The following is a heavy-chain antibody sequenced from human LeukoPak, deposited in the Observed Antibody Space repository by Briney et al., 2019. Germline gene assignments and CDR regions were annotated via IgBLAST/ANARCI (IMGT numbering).Heavy chain of an antibody. CDR3: AASLPNIVVVPATKGPFGY. Sequence: GGSLRLSCEASGFIFSRHSMHWVRQAPGKGLEWVSGVSGSGGNIHYADSVKGRFTISRDNSKNTLYLQMNSLRAEDTAVYYCAASLPNIVVVPATKGPFGYWGQGALVTVSS. CDR2: VSGSGGNI. CDR1: GFIFSRHS. D-gene: IGHD2-2*01. J-gene: IGHJ4*02. V-gene: IGHV3-23*01.